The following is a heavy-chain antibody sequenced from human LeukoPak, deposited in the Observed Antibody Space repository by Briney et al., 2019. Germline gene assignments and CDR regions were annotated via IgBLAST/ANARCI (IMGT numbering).Heavy chain of an antibody. Sequence: ASVKVSCKASGGTFSSYAISWVRQAPGQGLEWMGGIIPIFGTANYAQKFQGRVTITADESTSTAYMELSSLRSEDTAVYYCARTGYSSSWYTSYYYYGMDVWGQGTTVTVSS. V-gene: IGHV1-69*01. D-gene: IGHD6-13*01. CDR3: ARTGYSSSWYTSYYYYGMDV. CDR2: IIPIFGTA. J-gene: IGHJ6*02. CDR1: GGTFSSYA.